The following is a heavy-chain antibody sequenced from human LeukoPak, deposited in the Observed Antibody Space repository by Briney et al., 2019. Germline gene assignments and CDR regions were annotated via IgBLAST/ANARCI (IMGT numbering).Heavy chain of an antibody. Sequence: ASVKVSCKASGGTFSSYAISWVRQAPGQGLEWMGRIIPILGIANYAQKFQGRVTITADKSTSTAYMELSSLRSEDTAVYYCARGESSSWVDYWGQGTLVTVSS. CDR2: IIPILGIA. D-gene: IGHD6-13*01. CDR3: ARGESSSWVDY. J-gene: IGHJ4*02. V-gene: IGHV1-69*04. CDR1: GGTFSSYA.